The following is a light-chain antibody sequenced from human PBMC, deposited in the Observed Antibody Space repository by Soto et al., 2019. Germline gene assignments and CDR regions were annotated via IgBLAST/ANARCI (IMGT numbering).Light chain of an antibody. J-gene: IGKJ3*01. Sequence: EIVLTQSPGTLSLSPGERATLSCRASQSVSVNSLAWYQQKGGQAPRLLIYAASTRATGVPDRFSGTGSGTDFALTISRPETDDSAVYYCQQYGGSPYTFGPGTKVDIK. CDR2: AAS. CDR3: QQYGGSPYT. V-gene: IGKV3-20*01. CDR1: QSVSVNS.